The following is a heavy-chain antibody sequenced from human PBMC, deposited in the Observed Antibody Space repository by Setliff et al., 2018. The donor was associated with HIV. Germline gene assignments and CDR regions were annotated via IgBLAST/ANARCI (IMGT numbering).Heavy chain of an antibody. CDR3: VAKNRGLFYYGTDI. D-gene: IGHD3-10*01. Sequence: LRLSCAAYRFNFSNYAMNWARQAPGKGLEWVSSISTDSDFIYYIDSVKGRFSISRDNAKNSMWLQMSSLRAEDTAIYYCVAKNRGLFYYGTDIWGQGTTVTVSS. J-gene: IGHJ6*02. CDR1: RFNFSNYA. V-gene: IGHV3-21*01. CDR2: ISTDSDFI.